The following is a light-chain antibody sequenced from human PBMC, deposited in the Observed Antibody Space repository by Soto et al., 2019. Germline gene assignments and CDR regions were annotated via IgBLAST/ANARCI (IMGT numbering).Light chain of an antibody. CDR3: SSYTTVSTNVL. Sequence: QSALTQPASVSGSPGQSITISCTGISSDVGDYNYVSWYQQHPGKAPKVMIYDVNNRPGGVSNRFSGSKSGNTASLNIYGLKTEDDADYYCSSYTTVSTNVLFGGGTKLTVL. CDR2: DVN. V-gene: IGLV2-14*03. J-gene: IGLJ3*02. CDR1: SSDVGDYNY.